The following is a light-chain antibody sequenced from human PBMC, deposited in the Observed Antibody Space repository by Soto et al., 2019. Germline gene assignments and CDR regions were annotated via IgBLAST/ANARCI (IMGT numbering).Light chain of an antibody. V-gene: IGKV3-11*01. Sequence: EIVLTQSPATLSLSPGEGATLSCRASQSVSTYLAWYQQKPGQAPRLLIYDASNMPTGIPARFSGSGSCTVFTLTISSLQPEDVAVYCCQQGGSFGGGAKVES. J-gene: IGKJ4*01. CDR2: DAS. CDR3: QQGGS. CDR1: QSVSTY.